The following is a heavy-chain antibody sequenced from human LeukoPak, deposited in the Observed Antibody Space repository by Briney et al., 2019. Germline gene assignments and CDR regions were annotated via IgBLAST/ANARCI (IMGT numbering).Heavy chain of an antibody. CDR3: AKSDNPWEPVNPFDY. CDR2: ITWDGGAT. Sequence: TGGSLRLSCAASEFTFDDFSMNWVRQAPGTGLEWVSLITWDGGATYYADSVKGRFTISRDNSKNSLYLQMNSLRTEDTAVYYCAKSDNPWEPVNPFDYWGQGTLVTVSS. CDR1: EFTFDDFS. J-gene: IGHJ4*02. D-gene: IGHD1-26*01. V-gene: IGHV3-43*01.